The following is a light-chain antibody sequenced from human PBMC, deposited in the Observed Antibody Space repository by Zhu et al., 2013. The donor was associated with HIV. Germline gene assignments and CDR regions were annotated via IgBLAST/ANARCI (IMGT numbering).Light chain of an antibody. CDR3: QSYDSSLSVYV. CDR2: DNS. J-gene: IGLJ1*01. Sequence: QSVLTQPPSVSGAPGQRVTISCTGSSSNIGAGYGVHWYQQLPGTAPKLLIYDNSNRSSGVPDRFSGSKSGTSASLAITGLQAEDEADYYCQSYDSSLSVYVFGTGTKVTVL. CDR1: SSNIGAGYG. V-gene: IGLV1-40*01.